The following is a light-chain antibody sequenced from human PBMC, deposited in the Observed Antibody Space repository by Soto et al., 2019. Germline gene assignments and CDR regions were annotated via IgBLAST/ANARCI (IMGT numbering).Light chain of an antibody. V-gene: IGKV4-1*01. CDR2: DTS. J-gene: IGKJ2*01. Sequence: DIVMTQSPDSLAVSLGERATISCKSSQSVFSSAAKKDYLAWFQLKAGQAPKTLIYDTSTREPGVPDRFSGSGTRAEFTLTITDQQAEDVATYFWQQYLSATLTFGQGTKVEIK. CDR3: QQYLSATLT. CDR1: QSVFSSAAKKDY.